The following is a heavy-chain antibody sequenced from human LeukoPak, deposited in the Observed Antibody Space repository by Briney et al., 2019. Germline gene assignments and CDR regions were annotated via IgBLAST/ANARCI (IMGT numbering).Heavy chain of an antibody. CDR1: GFTFNTYG. Sequence: GGSLRLSCAASGFTFNTYGMHWVRQAPGKGLEWVAVIWYDGSNKYYADSVKGRFTISRDNSKNTLYLQMNSLRAEDTAVYYCARDNSGYFDYWGQGTLVTVSS. D-gene: IGHD6-19*01. V-gene: IGHV3-33*01. CDR2: IWYDGSNK. CDR3: ARDNSGYFDY. J-gene: IGHJ4*02.